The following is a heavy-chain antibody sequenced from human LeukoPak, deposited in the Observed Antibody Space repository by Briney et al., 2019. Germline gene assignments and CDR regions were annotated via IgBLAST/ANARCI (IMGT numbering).Heavy chain of an antibody. Sequence: SETLSPTCTVSGGSISSSSYYWGWNRQPPGKGLEWIGSIYYSGSAYYNPSLKSRVTISVDTSKNQFSLKLSSVTAADTAVYYCARPPLMDVWGQGTTVTVSS. V-gene: IGHV4-39*01. J-gene: IGHJ6*02. CDR3: ARPPLMDV. CDR1: GGSISSSSYY. CDR2: IYYSGSA.